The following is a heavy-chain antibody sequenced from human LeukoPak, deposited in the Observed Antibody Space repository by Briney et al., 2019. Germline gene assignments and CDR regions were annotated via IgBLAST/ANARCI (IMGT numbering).Heavy chain of an antibody. V-gene: IGHV3-11*01. CDR3: ASAHITMAGSIDY. D-gene: IGHD6-19*01. J-gene: IGHJ4*02. Sequence: GGSLRLSCAASGFTFSDYYMNWIRQAPGKGLEWVSYISSSGSSIYYADSVKGRFTISRDNVKNSLYLQMNSLRAEDTAVYYCASAHITMAGSIDYWGQGTLVTVSS. CDR1: GFTFSDYY. CDR2: ISSSGSSI.